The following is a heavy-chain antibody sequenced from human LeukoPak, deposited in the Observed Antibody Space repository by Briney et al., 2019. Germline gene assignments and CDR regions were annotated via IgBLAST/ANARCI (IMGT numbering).Heavy chain of an antibody. CDR2: ISSSSSYI. Sequence: PGGSLRLSCAASGFTFSSYSMNWVRQAPGKGLEWVSSISSSSSYIYYADSVKGRFTISRDNAKNSLYLQMNSLRAEDTAVYYCARASPRYNWNDGHWGQGTLVTVSS. D-gene: IGHD1-20*01. CDR3: ARASPRYNWNDGH. J-gene: IGHJ4*02. V-gene: IGHV3-21*01. CDR1: GFTFSSYS.